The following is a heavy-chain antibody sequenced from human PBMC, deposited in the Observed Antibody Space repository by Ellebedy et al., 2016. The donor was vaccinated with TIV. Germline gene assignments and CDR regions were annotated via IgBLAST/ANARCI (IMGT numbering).Heavy chain of an antibody. CDR1: GYTFSDYF. J-gene: IGHJ4*02. V-gene: IGHV1-2*04. D-gene: IGHD1-1*01. CDR2: INPNSGAS. Sequence: AASVKVSCKASGYTFSDYFMHWVRQAPGQGLEWMGWINPNSGASKYAQKFQGWVIMTRDPSISTAYMELTRLTSDDTAVYYCARSTPTGTWFFDYWGQGTLVTVSS. CDR3: ARSTPTGTWFFDY.